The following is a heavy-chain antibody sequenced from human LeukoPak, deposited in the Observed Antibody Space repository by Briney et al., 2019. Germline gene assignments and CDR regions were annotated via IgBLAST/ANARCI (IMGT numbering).Heavy chain of an antibody. D-gene: IGHD1-26*01. CDR3: ARDPPRVGAFAY. CDR1: GFTFSSYA. CDR2: ISSSSSYI. J-gene: IGHJ4*02. V-gene: IGHV3-21*01. Sequence: GGSLRLSCAASGFTFSSYAMSWVRQAPGRGLEWVSSISSSSSYIYYADSVKGRFTISRDNAKNSLYLQMNSLRAEHTDVYYCARDPPRVGAFAYGGQGTLVTVSS.